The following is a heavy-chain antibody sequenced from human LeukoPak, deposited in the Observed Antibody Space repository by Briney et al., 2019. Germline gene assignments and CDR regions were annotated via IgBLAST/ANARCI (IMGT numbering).Heavy chain of an antibody. D-gene: IGHD3-10*01. V-gene: IGHV3-48*01. CDR2: ISSSSSTI. Sequence: GGSLRLSCAASGLTISSYSMNWVRQAPGKGLQWVSYISSSSSTIYYADSVKGRFTISRDNSKNTLYLQMNSLRAEDTAVYYCAKDTSREWFGDAAMDVWGKGTTVTISS. CDR3: AKDTSREWFGDAAMDV. CDR1: GLTISSYS. J-gene: IGHJ6*03.